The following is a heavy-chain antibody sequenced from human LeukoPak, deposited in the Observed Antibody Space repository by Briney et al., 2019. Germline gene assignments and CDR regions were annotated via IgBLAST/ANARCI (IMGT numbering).Heavy chain of an antibody. J-gene: IGHJ4*02. CDR1: GFTFSSYA. CDR3: ARGYDILTGYYFDY. V-gene: IGHV3-30-3*01. CDR2: ISYDGSNK. Sequence: PGGSLRLSCAASGFTFSSYAMHWVRQAPGKGLEWVAVISYDGSNKYYADSVKGRFTTSRDNSKNTLYLQMNSLRAEDTAVYYCARGYDILTGYYFDYWGQGTLVTVSS. D-gene: IGHD3-9*01.